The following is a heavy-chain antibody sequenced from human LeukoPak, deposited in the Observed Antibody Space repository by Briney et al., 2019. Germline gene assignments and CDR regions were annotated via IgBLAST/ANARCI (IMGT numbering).Heavy chain of an antibody. J-gene: IGHJ5*02. CDR2: IHHSGTT. CDR1: CYSINSGYY. V-gene: IGHV4-38-2*02. CDR3: AKDGTFLPGYTNNNWFDP. D-gene: IGHD2/OR15-2a*01. Sequence: SETLSLTCTVSCYSINSGYYWGWIRQPPGKGLEWIGSIHHSGTTNYNPSLKSRVTISVHTPKNQLSLKVSSVTPAHTAHYYCAKDGTFLPGYTNNNWFDPWGQGTLVTVSS.